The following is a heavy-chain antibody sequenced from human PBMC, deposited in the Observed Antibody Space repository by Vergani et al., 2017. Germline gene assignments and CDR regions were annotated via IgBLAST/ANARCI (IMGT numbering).Heavy chain of an antibody. V-gene: IGHV4-31*03. Sequence: QVQLQESGPGLVTPSQTLSLTCTVSGDSLSSSEHYWSWIRQRSDKGLEWVGHIFRSGTTYYNPSLKSRLIMSVDTSKNQFSLKLTSVTAADTAMYYCARENVVIARIFDFWGQGTLVTVSS. CDR2: IFRSGTT. CDR1: GDSLSSSEHY. CDR3: ARENVVIARIFDF. D-gene: IGHD2-21*01. J-gene: IGHJ4*02.